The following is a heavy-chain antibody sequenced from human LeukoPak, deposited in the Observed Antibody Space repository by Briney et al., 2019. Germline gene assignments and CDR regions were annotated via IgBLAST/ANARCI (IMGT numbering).Heavy chain of an antibody. J-gene: IGHJ3*02. CDR1: GFTFSADS. CDR2: IDSSSAYI. Sequence: GGSLRLSCAASGFTFSADSMNWVRQAPGKGLEWVSSIDSSSAYIYYADSMKGRFTVSRDHAQNSMYLQMNSLRADDTAVYYCTRGHSGSYQRTDAFDIWGQGTMVTVSS. CDR3: TRGHSGSYQRTDAFDI. V-gene: IGHV3-21*01. D-gene: IGHD1-26*01.